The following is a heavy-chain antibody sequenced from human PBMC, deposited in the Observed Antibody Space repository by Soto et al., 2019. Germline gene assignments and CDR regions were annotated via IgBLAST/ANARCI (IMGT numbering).Heavy chain of an antibody. CDR1: GYSFTRYW. D-gene: IGHD2-8*02. J-gene: IGHJ4*02. CDR2: IYPRDSDT. CDR3: ARVRESTAAFDY. Sequence: GEALKISWKGSGYSFTRYWIGWVRQMPGKSLEWMGIIYPRDSDTSYSTSFQGQVNISADKSISTAYLQWSSLKALFTAIYYCARVRESTAAFDYWGQGTLVTVSS. V-gene: IGHV5-51*01.